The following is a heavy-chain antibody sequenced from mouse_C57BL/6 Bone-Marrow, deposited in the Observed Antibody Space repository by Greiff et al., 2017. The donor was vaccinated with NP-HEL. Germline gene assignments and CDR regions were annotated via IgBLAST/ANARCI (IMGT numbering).Heavy chain of an antibody. CDR1: GFTFSSYG. CDR2: ISSGGSYT. Sequence: EVQLQESGGDLVKPGGSLKLSCAASGFTFSSYGMSWVRQTPDKRLEWVATISSGGSYTYYPDRVKGRFTISRDNAKNTLYLQMSSLKSEDTAMYYCARLRNLYWYFDVWGTGTTVTVSS. J-gene: IGHJ1*03. CDR3: ARLRNLYWYFDV. V-gene: IGHV5-6*01.